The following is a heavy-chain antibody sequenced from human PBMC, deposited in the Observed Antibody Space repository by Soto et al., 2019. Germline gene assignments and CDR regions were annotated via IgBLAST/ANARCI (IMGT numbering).Heavy chain of an antibody. J-gene: IGHJ5*02. CDR3: VSNDWYRFDP. V-gene: IGHV4-4*02. Sequence: QVQLQESGPGLVNPSGTLSLTCAVSGGSITSNWWSWVRQPPGKGLEWIGEIHHSGSFNYNPSLRSRVTISIDKSKNQLSLKLTSVPAADTAVHYCVSNDWYRFDPWGQGTLVTVSS. D-gene: IGHD3-9*01. CDR1: GGSITSNW. CDR2: IHHSGSF.